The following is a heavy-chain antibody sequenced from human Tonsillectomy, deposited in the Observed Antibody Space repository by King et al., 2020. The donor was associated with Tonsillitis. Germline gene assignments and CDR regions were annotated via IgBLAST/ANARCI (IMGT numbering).Heavy chain of an antibody. CDR1: GFSLSTSEVG. CDR3: AHRGPSRNVFDY. V-gene: IGHV2-5*02. J-gene: IGHJ4*02. CDR2: IYWDDDK. Sequence: TLKEFGPTLVKPTQTLTLTCSFSGFSLSTSEVGVGWIRQPPGKALEWLALIYWDDDKRYSPSLKSRLTITKDTSKNQVVLTMTNMDPVDTATYYCAHRGPSRNVFDYWGQGTLVTVSS.